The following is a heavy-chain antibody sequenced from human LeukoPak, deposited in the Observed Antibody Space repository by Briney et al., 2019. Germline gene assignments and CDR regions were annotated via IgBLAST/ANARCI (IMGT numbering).Heavy chain of an antibody. Sequence: KPSETLSLTCTVSGGSISSSSYYWGWIRQPPGKGLEWIGSIYYSGSTYYNPSLKSRVTISVDTSKNQFSLKLSSVTAADTAVYYCARVAAAQYYYYYYMDVWGKGTTVTVSS. CDR3: ARVAAAQYYYYYYMDV. J-gene: IGHJ6*03. D-gene: IGHD2-2*01. CDR2: IYYSGST. CDR1: GGSISSSSYY. V-gene: IGHV4-39*07.